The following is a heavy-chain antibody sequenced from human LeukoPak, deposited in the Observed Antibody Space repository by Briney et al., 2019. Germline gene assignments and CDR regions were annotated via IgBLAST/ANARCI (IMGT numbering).Heavy chain of an antibody. Sequence: SETLSLTCAVYGGPFSGNYWAWIRQPPGKGLEWIGELNDSGSTNYNPSLKSRVTISLDTSKNQFSLRLSSVTAADTAVYYCATPIGDNSSSEEWGQGTLVTVSS. CDR3: ATPIGDNSSSEE. J-gene: IGHJ4*02. CDR2: LNDSGST. D-gene: IGHD6-13*01. V-gene: IGHV4-34*01. CDR1: GGPFSGNY.